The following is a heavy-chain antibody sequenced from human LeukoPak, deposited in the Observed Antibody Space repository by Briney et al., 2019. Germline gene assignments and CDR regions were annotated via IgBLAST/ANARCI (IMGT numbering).Heavy chain of an antibody. J-gene: IGHJ4*02. D-gene: IGHD6-13*01. V-gene: IGHV3-21*01. CDR1: GFTVSCYS. CDR3: ARDSYSSSWLWQRDY. CDR2: ISSSSSYI. Sequence: GGSLRLSCAAYGFTVSCYSMNWDRQAPGKGLEWVSSISSSSSYIYYADSVKGRFTISRDNAKSSLYLQMNSLRAEDTAVYYCARDSYSSSWLWQRDYWGQGTLVTVSS.